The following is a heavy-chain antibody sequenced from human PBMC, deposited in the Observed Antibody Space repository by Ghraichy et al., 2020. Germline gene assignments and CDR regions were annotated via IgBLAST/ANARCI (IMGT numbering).Heavy chain of an antibody. CDR1: GFTFTYNS. J-gene: IGHJ3*02. D-gene: IGHD4-17*01. V-gene: IGHV3-48*02. CDR2: ISSDSSTI. Sequence: GESLTISCAASGFTFTYNSLTWVRQAPGTGLAWVSFISSDSSTIYYADSVKGRFTISRDNARNSLYLQMNSLRDEDTAVYYCARDRADSGAYLLSTLDIWGQGTMVTVSS. CDR3: ARDRADSGAYLLSTLDI.